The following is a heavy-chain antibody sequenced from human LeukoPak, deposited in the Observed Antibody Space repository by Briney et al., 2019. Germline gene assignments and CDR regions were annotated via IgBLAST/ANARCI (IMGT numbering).Heavy chain of an antibody. CDR1: GGSISSYY. J-gene: IGHJ4*02. Sequence: SETLSLTCTVSGGSISSYYWNWIRQPPGKGLEWIGYIFYSGSTTYNPSLKGRVTILLDPSKNQFSLKLTSVTAADTAVYYCAREWFSGSYFDSWGQGSLVTVSS. CDR3: AREWFSGSYFDS. V-gene: IGHV4-59*12. CDR2: IFYSGST. D-gene: IGHD1-26*01.